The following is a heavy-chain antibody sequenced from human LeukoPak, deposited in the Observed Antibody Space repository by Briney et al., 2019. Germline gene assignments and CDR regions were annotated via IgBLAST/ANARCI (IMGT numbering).Heavy chain of an antibody. V-gene: IGHV1-18*01. CDR1: GYTFNNFV. Sequence: ASVTVSCKASGYTFNNFVISWVRQAPGQGLEWVGWISPHTYATRYAEKVQGRVSMTTDTSTTTVYMELRSLTSDDTAVYFCARGQSMYYWGQGTPVTVSS. CDR3: ARGQSMYY. D-gene: IGHD6-6*01. CDR2: ISPHTYAT. J-gene: IGHJ4*02.